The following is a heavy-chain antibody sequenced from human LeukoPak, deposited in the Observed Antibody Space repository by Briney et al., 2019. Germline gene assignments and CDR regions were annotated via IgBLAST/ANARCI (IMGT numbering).Heavy chain of an antibody. D-gene: IGHD6-6*01. CDR2: IKQDETEK. CDR1: GFSFSSYW. CDR3: ARDGPYSSSATHPP. J-gene: IGHJ5*02. V-gene: IGHV3-7*03. Sequence: GGSLRLSCEASGFSFSSYWMSWVRQAPGKGLEWVANIKQDETEKYYVGSVKGRFTISRDNAKNSLYLQMDSLRAEDTAVYHCARDGPYSSSATHPPWGQGTLVTVSS.